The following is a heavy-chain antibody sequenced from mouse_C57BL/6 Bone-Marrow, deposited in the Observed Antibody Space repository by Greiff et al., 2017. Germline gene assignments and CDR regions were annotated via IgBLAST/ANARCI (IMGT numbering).Heavy chain of an antibody. CDR2: ITHSGET. V-gene: IGHV12-3*01. CDR3: AGDSGYDYDDAMDY. J-gene: IGHJ4*01. CDR1: GFPITSGYY. Sequence: VKLVESGPGLVKPSQSLFLTCSITGFPITSGYYWIWIRQSPGKPLEWMGYITHSGETFYNPSLQSPISITRETSKNQFFLQLNSVTTEDTAMYYCAGDSGYDYDDAMDYWGQGTSVTVSS. D-gene: IGHD2-4*01.